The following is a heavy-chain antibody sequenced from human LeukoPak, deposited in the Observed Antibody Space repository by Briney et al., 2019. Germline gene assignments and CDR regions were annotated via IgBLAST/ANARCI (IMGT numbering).Heavy chain of an antibody. CDR3: AKGDNYYSSSFPRYFDY. V-gene: IGHV3-30*02. Sequence: GGSLRLSCAASGFTFSSYGVHWVRQAPGKGLEWVAFIRYDGSNKYYADSVKGRFTISRDNSKNTLYLQMNSLRAEDTAFYYCAKGDNYYSSSFPRYFDYWGQGTLVTVSS. CDR1: GFTFSSYG. CDR2: IRYDGSNK. D-gene: IGHD2-2*01. J-gene: IGHJ4*02.